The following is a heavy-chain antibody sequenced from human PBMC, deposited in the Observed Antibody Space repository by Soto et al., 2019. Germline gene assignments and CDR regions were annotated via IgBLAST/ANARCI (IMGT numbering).Heavy chain of an antibody. CDR1: GFTFSSYG. J-gene: IGHJ5*02. CDR3: AKETILWFGVFMHNWFDP. CDR2: ISYDGSNK. Sequence: GGSLRLSCAASGFTFSSYGMHWVRQAPGKGLEWVAVISYDGSNKYYADSVKGRFTISRDNSKNTLYLQMNSLRAEDTAVYYCAKETILWFGVFMHNWFDPWGQGTLVTVSS. V-gene: IGHV3-30*18. D-gene: IGHD3-10*01.